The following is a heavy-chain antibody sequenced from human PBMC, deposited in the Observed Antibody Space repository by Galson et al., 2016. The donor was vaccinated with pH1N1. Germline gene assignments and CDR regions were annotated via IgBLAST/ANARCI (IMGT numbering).Heavy chain of an antibody. Sequence: SVKVSCKASGYTFTGYYMHWVRQAPGQGLEWMGRINPSSGGTKYAQKFQGRVTMTRDTPISTAYMELSRLRSDDTAVYYCARRGSSTSHYYYGMDVWGQGTTVTVSS. CDR3: ARRGSSTSHYYYGMDV. CDR1: GYTFTGYY. D-gene: IGHD2-2*01. V-gene: IGHV1-2*06. J-gene: IGHJ6*02. CDR2: INPSSGGT.